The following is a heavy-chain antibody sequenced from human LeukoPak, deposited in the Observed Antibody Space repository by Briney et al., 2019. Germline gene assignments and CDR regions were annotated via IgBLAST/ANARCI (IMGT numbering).Heavy chain of an antibody. D-gene: IGHD1-26*01. V-gene: IGHV3-23*01. CDR2: ISGSGGST. J-gene: IGHJ5*02. Sequence: GGSLRLSCAASGFTFSSYAMSWVRQAPGKGLEWVSAISGSGGSTYYADSVKGRFTISRDNSKNTLYLQINSLRAEDTAVYYCAKDGGSYTYNWFDPWGQGTLVTVSS. CDR1: GFTFSSYA. CDR3: AKDGGSYTYNWFDP.